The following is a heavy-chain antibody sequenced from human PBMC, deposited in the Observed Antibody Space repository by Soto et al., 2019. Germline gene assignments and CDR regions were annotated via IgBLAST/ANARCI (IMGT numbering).Heavy chain of an antibody. Sequence: QVQLVQSGAEVKKPGASVKVSCKASGYTFTSYGISWVRQAPGQGLEWMGWISAYNGNTNYAQKLQGRVTMTTDTSTSTAYMELRSLRSADTAVYYCASEGSVVRGSYYYYGMDVWGQGTTVTVSS. D-gene: IGHD3-10*01. CDR3: ASEGSVVRGSYYYYGMDV. V-gene: IGHV1-18*01. CDR2: ISAYNGNT. J-gene: IGHJ6*02. CDR1: GYTFTSYG.